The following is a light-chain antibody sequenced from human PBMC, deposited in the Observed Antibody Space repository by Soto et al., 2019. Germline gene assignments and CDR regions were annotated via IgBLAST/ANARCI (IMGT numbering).Light chain of an antibody. V-gene: IGKV1-39*01. CDR1: QNIGRY. Sequence: IQMTQSPSSLSASVGDRVTITCRASQNIGRYFNWYLQKPGKAPKLLIYSASSLQSGVPSRFSGSGSGTDFTLTISSLQPEDFGTYYCQQSSSTPLPFGQGTQVEI. CDR3: QQSSSTPLP. J-gene: IGKJ1*01. CDR2: SAS.